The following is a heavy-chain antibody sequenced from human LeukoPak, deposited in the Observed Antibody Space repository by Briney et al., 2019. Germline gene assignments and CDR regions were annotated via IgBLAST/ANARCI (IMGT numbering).Heavy chain of an antibody. D-gene: IGHD6-6*01. CDR2: ISSSSSYI. CDR1: GFTFSSYR. CDR3: ARDRSSSSGRNYFDY. J-gene: IGHJ4*02. V-gene: IGHV3-21*01. Sequence: GGSLRLSCAASGFTFSSYRMNWVRQAPGKGLEWVSSISSSSSYIYYAASVKGRFTISRDDAKSSLYLQMNSLRAEDTAVYYCARDRSSSSGRNYFDYWGQGTLVTVSS.